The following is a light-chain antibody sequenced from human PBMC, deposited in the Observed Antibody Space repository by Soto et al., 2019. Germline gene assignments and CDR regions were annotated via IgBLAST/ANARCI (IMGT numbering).Light chain of an antibody. V-gene: IGLV2-14*01. Sequence: QSALTQRASVSGSPGQSITISCTGTSSDVGGYNYVSWYQQHPGKAPKLMIYEVSNRPSGVSNRFSGSKSGNTASLTISGLQAEDEADYYCSSYTSSSTLVVFGTGTKLTVL. CDR3: SSYTSSSTLVV. CDR1: SSDVGGYNY. J-gene: IGLJ1*01. CDR2: EVS.